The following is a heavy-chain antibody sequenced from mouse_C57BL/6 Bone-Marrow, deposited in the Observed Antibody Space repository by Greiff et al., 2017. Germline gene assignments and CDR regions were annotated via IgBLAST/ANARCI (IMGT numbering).Heavy chain of an antibody. J-gene: IGHJ3*01. CDR2: ITPRSGNT. CDR1: GYTFTSYG. D-gene: IGHD1-1*01. Sequence: QVQLKQSGAELARPGASVKLSCKASGYTFTSYGISWVKQRTGQGLEWIGEITPRSGNTYYNEKFKGKATLTADKSSRTAYMELRSLTSEDSAVYFCARVEWDYAESERFAYWGQGTLVTVSA. V-gene: IGHV1-81*01. CDR3: ARVEWDYAESERFAY.